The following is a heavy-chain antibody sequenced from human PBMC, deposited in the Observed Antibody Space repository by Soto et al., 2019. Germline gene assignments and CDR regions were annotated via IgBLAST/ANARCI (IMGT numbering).Heavy chain of an antibody. Sequence: SETLSLTSTVSGGSISSGDDFWTWNRQPPGKGLEWIGYIYYSGSTYYNPSLKSRLTMSVDTSKNQFSLKLSSVTAADTAVYYCARDRAKWKDYYYYGMDVWGQGTTVTVSS. D-gene: IGHD1-20*01. V-gene: IGHV4-30-4*01. CDR3: ARDRAKWKDYYYYGMDV. CDR2: IYYSGST. CDR1: GGSISSGDDF. J-gene: IGHJ6*02.